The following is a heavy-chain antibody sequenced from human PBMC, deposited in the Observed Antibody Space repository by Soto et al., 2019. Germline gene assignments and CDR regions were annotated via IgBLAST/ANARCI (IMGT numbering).Heavy chain of an antibody. CDR1: GFTFSSYA. Sequence: GVCLRHSCSASGFTFSSYAMHWVRQAPGKGLEYVSAISSNGGSTYYADSVKGRVTISRDNSNNTLYLQMSSLRAEDTAVYYCVKELYSSSWYVEDYYYYYGMDVWGQANTLTVSS. V-gene: IGHV3-64D*08. CDR3: VKELYSSSWYVEDYYYYYGMDV. J-gene: IGHJ6*02. CDR2: ISSNGGST. D-gene: IGHD6-13*01.